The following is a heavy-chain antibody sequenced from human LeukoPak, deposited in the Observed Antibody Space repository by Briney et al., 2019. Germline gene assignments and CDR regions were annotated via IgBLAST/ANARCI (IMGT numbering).Heavy chain of an antibody. D-gene: IGHD2-15*01. V-gene: IGHV1-2*02. J-gene: IGHJ5*02. CDR3: ARAVVVVAATILYNWFDP. Sequence: ASVKVSCKAVGYTFTGYYMHWVRQAPGQGLEWMGWINPNSGGTNSAQKFQGRVTMTRDTSISTAYMELSRLRSDDTAVYYCARAVVVVAATILYNWFDPWGQGTLVTVSS. CDR1: GYTFTGYY. CDR2: INPNSGGT.